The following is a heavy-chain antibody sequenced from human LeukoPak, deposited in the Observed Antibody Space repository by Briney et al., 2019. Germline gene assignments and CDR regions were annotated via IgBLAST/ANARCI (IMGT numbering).Heavy chain of an antibody. CDR1: GASITTYY. V-gene: IGHV4-59*08. Sequence: SETLSLTCTVSGASITTYYWSWIRQPPGKGLEWIGYIYYNRATIHNPSLRSRVTISVDTSKNQFSLNLSSVTAADTAVYYCARGYGPGREGDNYFDYWGQGTLVTVSS. CDR2: IYYNRAT. D-gene: IGHD3-10*01. J-gene: IGHJ4*02. CDR3: ARGYGPGREGDNYFDY.